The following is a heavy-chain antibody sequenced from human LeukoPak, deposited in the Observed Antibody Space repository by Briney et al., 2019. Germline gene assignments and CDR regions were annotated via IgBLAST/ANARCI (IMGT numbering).Heavy chain of an antibody. D-gene: IGHD2-2*02. CDR1: GGTFSSYA. J-gene: IGHJ4*02. Sequence: SVKVSCKASGGTFSSYAISWVRQAPGQGLEWMGRIIPILGIANYAQKFQGRVTITADKSTSTAYMELSSLRSEDTAVYYCARELESCSSTSCYMGADYWGQGTLVTVSS. CDR2: IIPILGIA. CDR3: ARELESCSSTSCYMGADY. V-gene: IGHV1-69*04.